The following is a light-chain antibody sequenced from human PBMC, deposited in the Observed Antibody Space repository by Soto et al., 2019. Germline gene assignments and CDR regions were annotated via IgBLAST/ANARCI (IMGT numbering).Light chain of an antibody. Sequence: EIVLTQSPATLSLSPGERATLSCRASQNVGTYLAWYQQKPGQAPRLLISDASNRATGIPARFSGSGSETGFTLTISGLEPEDYASYYCQQRSDWPLLTFGGGTRVEIK. CDR1: QNVGTY. V-gene: IGKV3-11*01. CDR3: QQRSDWPLLT. J-gene: IGKJ4*01. CDR2: DAS.